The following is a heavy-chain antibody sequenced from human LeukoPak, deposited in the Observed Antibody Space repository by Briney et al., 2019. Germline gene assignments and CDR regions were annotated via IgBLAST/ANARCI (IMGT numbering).Heavy chain of an antibody. Sequence: GRSLRLSCAASGFTFSSYGMHWVRQAPGKGLEWVAVIWYDGSNKYYADSVKGRFTISRDNSKNTLYLQMNSLRAEDTAVYYCARERDSSSWPQYGMDVWGKGTTVTVSS. D-gene: IGHD6-13*01. CDR1: GFTFSSYG. CDR3: ARERDSSSWPQYGMDV. J-gene: IGHJ6*04. V-gene: IGHV3-33*01. CDR2: IWYDGSNK.